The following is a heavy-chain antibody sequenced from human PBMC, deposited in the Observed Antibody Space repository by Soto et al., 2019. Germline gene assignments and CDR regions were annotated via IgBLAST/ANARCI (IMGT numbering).Heavy chain of an antibody. J-gene: IGHJ4*02. V-gene: IGHV4-61*01. Sequence: NPSETLSLTCTVSGGSVSSSSYYWSWIRQPPGKGLEWIGYISYSGNTNYNSSLKSRVTISKDTSENQFSLKVISVTAADTAVYYCASSTTGGTGFDYWGQGTLVTVS. CDR3: ASSTTGGTGFDY. D-gene: IGHD1-1*01. CDR1: GGSVSSSSYY. CDR2: ISYSGNT.